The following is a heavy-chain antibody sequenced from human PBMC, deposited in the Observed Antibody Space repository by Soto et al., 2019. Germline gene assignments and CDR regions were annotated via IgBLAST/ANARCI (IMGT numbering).Heavy chain of an antibody. J-gene: IGHJ6*02. D-gene: IGHD6-13*01. V-gene: IGHV3-30*18. CDR3: AKDVGQQLVLNYGVDV. CDR1: GFTFRSFG. Sequence: QVPLVESGGGVIQPGTSLSLSCGSSGFTFRSFGMYWVRQAPGKGLEWVAVVSYDGNHNYYADSVKGRFTVSRDNDKNMLYLQMSSLRGEATAVYYCAKDVGQQLVLNYGVDVWGQGTTVTVSS. CDR2: VSYDGNHN.